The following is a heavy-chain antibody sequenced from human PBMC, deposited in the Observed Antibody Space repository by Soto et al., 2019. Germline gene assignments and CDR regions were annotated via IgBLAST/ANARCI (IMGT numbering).Heavy chain of an antibody. D-gene: IGHD3-3*01. Sequence: QVQLQQWGAGLLKPSETLSLTCAVYGGSFSGYYWSWIRQPPGKGLEWIGEINHSGSTNYNPSLKSRVTISVDTSKNQFYLKLSSVTAADTAVYYCARGLMGYDFWSGTYTNYFGYWGQGTLVTVSS. J-gene: IGHJ4*02. CDR2: INHSGST. CDR1: GGSFSGYY. V-gene: IGHV4-34*01. CDR3: ARGLMGYDFWSGTYTNYFGY.